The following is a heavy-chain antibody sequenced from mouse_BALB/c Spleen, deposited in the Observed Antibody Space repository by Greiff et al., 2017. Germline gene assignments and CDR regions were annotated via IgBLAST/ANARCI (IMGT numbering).Heavy chain of an antibody. J-gene: IGHJ3*01. Sequence: EVQVVESGAELVRSGASVKLSCTASGFNIKDYYMHWVKQRPEQGLEWIGWIDPENGDTEYAPKFQGKATMTADTSSNTAYLQLSSLTSEDTAVYYCNGYYGSEFAYWGQGTLVTVSA. CDR2: IDPENGDT. D-gene: IGHD1-1*01. CDR1: GFNIKDYY. CDR3: NGYYGSEFAY. V-gene: IGHV14-4*02.